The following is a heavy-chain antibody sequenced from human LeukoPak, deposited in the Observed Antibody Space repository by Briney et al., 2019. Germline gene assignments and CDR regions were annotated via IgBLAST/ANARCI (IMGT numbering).Heavy chain of an antibody. V-gene: IGHV5-51*04. Sequence: GEYLKISCQGSEYTFTDNWIVWVRQMPGKGLEWMGIIYPGDSDTRYSPSFQGQVTISADKPITTAYLQWSSLKALDTAMYYCASAILLGAYNHPPYNFDYWGQGTLVTVSS. J-gene: IGHJ4*02. CDR1: EYTFTDNW. D-gene: IGHD5-24*01. CDR2: IYPGDSDT. CDR3: ASAILLGAYNHPPYNFDY.